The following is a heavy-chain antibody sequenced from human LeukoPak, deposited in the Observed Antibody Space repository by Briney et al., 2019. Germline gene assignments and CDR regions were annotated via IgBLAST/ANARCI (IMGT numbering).Heavy chain of an antibody. CDR2: ISSGGNTI. CDR3: ATASLYFEN. CDR1: GFSFSDSY. Sequence: PGGSLRLSCAASGFSFSDSYMSWIRQAPGKGLEWVSYISSGGNTIKYADSVKGRFTISRDNARNSLYLQINSLRAEDTAVYYCATASLYFENGGKGTLVTVSS. V-gene: IGHV3-11*04. J-gene: IGHJ4*02.